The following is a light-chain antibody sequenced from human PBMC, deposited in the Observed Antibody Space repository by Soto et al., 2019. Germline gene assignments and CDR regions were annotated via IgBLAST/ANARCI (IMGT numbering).Light chain of an antibody. Sequence: DIQMTQSASFLSASVGDRLTISCRSNQSISSFLNWYRHKPGKAPNLLIYAASNLESGVPSRFSGRVSGTDFTLTISSLHPEDFATYYCQQSYITPRTFGQGTKVEIK. J-gene: IGKJ1*01. CDR3: QQSYITPRT. V-gene: IGKV1-39*01. CDR2: AAS. CDR1: QSISSF.